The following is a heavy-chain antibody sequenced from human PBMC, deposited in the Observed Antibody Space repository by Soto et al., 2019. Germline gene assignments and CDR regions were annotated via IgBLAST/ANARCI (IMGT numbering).Heavy chain of an antibody. CDR2: IIPIFGTA. Sequence: SVKVSCKACGGTFSSYAISEVRQAPGQGLEWMGGIIPIFGTANYAQKFQGRVTITADESTSTAYMELSSLRSEDTAVYYCAARFGSGWLIFDYWGQGTLVTVSS. CDR3: AARFGSGWLIFDY. D-gene: IGHD6-19*01. CDR1: GGTFSSYA. V-gene: IGHV1-69*13. J-gene: IGHJ4*02.